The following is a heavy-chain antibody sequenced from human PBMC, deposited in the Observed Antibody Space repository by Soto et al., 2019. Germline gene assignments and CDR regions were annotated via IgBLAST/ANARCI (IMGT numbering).Heavy chain of an antibody. CDR1: GDTDTNYV. D-gene: IGHD3-16*02. V-gene: IGHV1-69*01. Sequence: QVQLVQSGAEVKKPGSSVKVSCKASGDTDTNYVISWVRQAPGQGLVWMGGIFPKFGTTYSAQKLQDRLTITADESTSTVYMQLSSLRLDDTAVYYCEAEMTFGKLSVVWGQGTTVTVSS. J-gene: IGHJ6*02. CDR2: IFPKFGTT. CDR3: EAEMTFGKLSVV.